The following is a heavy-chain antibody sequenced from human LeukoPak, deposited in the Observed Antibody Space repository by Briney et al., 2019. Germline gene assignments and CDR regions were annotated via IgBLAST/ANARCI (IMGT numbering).Heavy chain of an antibody. D-gene: IGHD4-11*01. CDR3: ARRGVTTGGDYFDY. CDR2: ISYSGDS. V-gene: IGHV4-30-4*01. Sequence: SETLSLTCTVSGGSISRADYYWSWIRQPPGKGLEWLGYISYSGDSYYNPSLKSRLTISIDTSKNQFSLKLSSVTAADTAVYSCARRGVTTGGDYFDYWGQGTLVTVSS. CDR1: GGSISRADYY. J-gene: IGHJ4*02.